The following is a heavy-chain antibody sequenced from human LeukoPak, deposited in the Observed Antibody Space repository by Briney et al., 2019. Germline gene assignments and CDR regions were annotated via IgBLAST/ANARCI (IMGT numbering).Heavy chain of an antibody. V-gene: IGHV3-33*01. D-gene: IGHD6-19*01. Sequence: DPGGSLRLSCAASGFTFSSYGMHWVRQAPGKGPEWVAVIWYDGSNKYYADSVKGRFTISRDNSKNTLYLQMNSLRAEDTAVYYCARDHPSGALDYWGKGTLVTVSS. CDR3: ARDHPSGALDY. CDR2: IWYDGSNK. CDR1: GFTFSSYG. J-gene: IGHJ4*02.